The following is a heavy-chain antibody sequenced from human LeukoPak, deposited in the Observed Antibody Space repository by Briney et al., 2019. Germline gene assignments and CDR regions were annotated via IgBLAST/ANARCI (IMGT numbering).Heavy chain of an antibody. CDR1: GGSIRSSSYY. J-gene: IGHJ4*02. V-gene: IGHV4-39*01. D-gene: IGHD6-13*01. CDR3: TVYSSSYFDY. CDR2: IYYTGST. Sequence: SETLSLTCTVSGGSIRSSSYYWGWIRQPPGKGLEWIGSIYYTGSTYYNPSLESRVTISVDTSKNQFSLKLSSVTAADTAVYYCTVYSSSYFDYWGQGTLVTVSS.